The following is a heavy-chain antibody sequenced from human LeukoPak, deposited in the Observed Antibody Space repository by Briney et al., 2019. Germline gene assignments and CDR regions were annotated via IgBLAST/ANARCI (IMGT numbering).Heavy chain of an antibody. V-gene: IGHV3-9*01. CDR2: ISWNSGSI. CDR3: ATLAT. D-gene: IGHD1-1*01. Sequence: PGRSLRLSCAASGFTFDDYAMHWVRQAPGKGLEWVSGISWNSGSIGYADSVKGRFTIPRDNAKNSLYLQMNSLRAEDTALYYCATLATWGQGTLVTVSS. CDR1: GFTFDDYA. J-gene: IGHJ5*02.